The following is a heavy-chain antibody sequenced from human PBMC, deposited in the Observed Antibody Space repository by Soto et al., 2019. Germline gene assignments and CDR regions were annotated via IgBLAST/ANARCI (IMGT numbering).Heavy chain of an antibody. V-gene: IGHV4-30-4*01. CDR1: GGSTRSDNY. Sequence: SETLSLTCTVAGGSTRSDNYWSWIRQPPGKGLEWIGHIYYSGNTYYNPSLKSRLAISIDTSKNQFSLKLSSVTAADTAVYFCAREGGESSDGLYYFDSWGQGSLVTVSS. J-gene: IGHJ4*02. CDR2: IYYSGNT. D-gene: IGHD3-16*01. CDR3: AREGGESSDGLYYFDS.